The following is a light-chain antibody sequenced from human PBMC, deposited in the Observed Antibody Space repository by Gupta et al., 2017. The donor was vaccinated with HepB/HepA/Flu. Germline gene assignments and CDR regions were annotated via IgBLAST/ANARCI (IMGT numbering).Light chain of an antibody. CDR1: QSLLSSADNMNY. J-gene: IGKJ1*01. V-gene: IGKV4-1*01. Sequence: IVMAQSPDSLAVSLGERATINCKPSQSLLSSADNMNYLAWFQQKPGQPPKMLFYWASSRESGVPDRFSASGSGTDFTLTIAGLKAEDAAVYYCQQYYNAPETFGPGTXVEIK. CDR2: WAS. CDR3: QQYYNAPET.